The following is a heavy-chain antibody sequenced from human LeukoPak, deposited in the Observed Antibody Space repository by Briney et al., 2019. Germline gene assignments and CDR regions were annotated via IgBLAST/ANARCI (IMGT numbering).Heavy chain of an antibody. V-gene: IGHV4-4*07. Sequence: PPETLSLTCNVSSGSISNYYWSWIRQPAGEGLELIGRIYTSGSTNYNPSLKSRVTMSVDTSKNQFSLKLSSVTAADTAVYYCARSRCSSISCASRGAFDIWGQGTMVTVSS. CDR2: IYTSGST. CDR3: ARSRCSSISCASRGAFDI. D-gene: IGHD2-2*01. CDR1: SGSISNYY. J-gene: IGHJ3*02.